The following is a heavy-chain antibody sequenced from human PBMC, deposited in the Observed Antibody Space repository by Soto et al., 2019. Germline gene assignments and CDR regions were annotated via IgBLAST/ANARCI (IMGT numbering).Heavy chain of an antibody. V-gene: IGHV3-30*03. J-gene: IGHJ5*02. Sequence: PGGSLRLSWAASGFTFSSYGMHWVRQAPGKGLEWVAVMSFDGSNKYYADSVKGRFTISRDNSKNTLYLQMNSLRAEDTAVYYCAEWLVLDAWGQGTLVTVSS. D-gene: IGHD6-19*01. CDR3: AEWLVLDA. CDR1: GFTFSSYG. CDR2: MSFDGSNK.